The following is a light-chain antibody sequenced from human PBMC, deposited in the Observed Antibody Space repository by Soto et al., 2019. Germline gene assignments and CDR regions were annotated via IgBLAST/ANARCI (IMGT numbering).Light chain of an antibody. CDR2: GAS. CDR1: QSVSSN. CDR3: QQYNNWPFT. V-gene: IGKV3-15*01. J-gene: IGKJ3*01. Sequence: EIVMTQSPATLSVSPGERATLSCRASQSVSSNLAWYQQKPGQAPRLLIYGASTRAAGIPARFSGSGSGTEFTLTISILQSEDFAVYYCQQYNNWPFTVGPGTKVDIK.